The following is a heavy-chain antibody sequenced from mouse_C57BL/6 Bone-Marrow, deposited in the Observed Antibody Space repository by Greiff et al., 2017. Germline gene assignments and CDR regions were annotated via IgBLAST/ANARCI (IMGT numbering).Heavy chain of an antibody. CDR2: INPSTGGT. V-gene: IGHV1-43*01. J-gene: IGHJ2*01. Sequence: EVQLQQSGPELVKPGASVKISCKASGYSFTGYYMHWVKQSSEKRLEWIGEINPSTGGTSYNQKFKGKATLTVDKSSSTAYMQLKSLTSEASAFYYSARPVPFDYWGQGTTLTVSS. CDR1: GYSFTGYY. CDR3: ARPVPFDY.